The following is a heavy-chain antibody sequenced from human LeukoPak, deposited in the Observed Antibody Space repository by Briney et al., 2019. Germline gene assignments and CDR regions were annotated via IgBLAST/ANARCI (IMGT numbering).Heavy chain of an antibody. V-gene: IGHV3-21*01. Sequence: PGGSLRLSCAASGFXFSTYSINWVRQAPGKGLEWVSSISSSSTYTYYADSLKGRFTISRDNAKNSLYLQMNSLRAEDTAVYYCARLLYDYIWGSSRSYYFDFWGQGTLVTVSS. J-gene: IGHJ4*02. D-gene: IGHD3-16*02. CDR1: GFXFSTYS. CDR3: ARLLYDYIWGSSRSYYFDF. CDR2: ISSSSTYT.